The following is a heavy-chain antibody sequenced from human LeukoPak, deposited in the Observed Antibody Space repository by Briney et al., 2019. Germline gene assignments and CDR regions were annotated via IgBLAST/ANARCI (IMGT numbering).Heavy chain of an antibody. Sequence: PGGSLRLSCVGSGFIFRSYAMSWVRQAPGKGVEWVSSISCSDGSTYYADSVKGRFTISRDNSENTMYIQMTSLRAEDTAEYYCARGGTTGTTSPLRTFDIWGQGTMVTVSS. J-gene: IGHJ3*02. CDR3: ARGGTTGTTSPLRTFDI. CDR1: GFIFRSYA. V-gene: IGHV3-23*01. CDR2: ISCSDGST. D-gene: IGHD1-1*01.